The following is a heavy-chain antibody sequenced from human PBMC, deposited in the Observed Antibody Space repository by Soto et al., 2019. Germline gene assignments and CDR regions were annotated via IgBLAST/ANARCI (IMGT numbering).Heavy chain of an antibody. Sequence: EVKLVESGGGLVQPGGSLRLSCAASGFTFSNYWMYWVRQAPGQGLVWVSRINSDGSVSSYADSVKGRLTISRDNVKNTLYLQMNSLRVEDPAVYYCARGDCVGGSCDSLAGSFYYYMDVWGKGTTVTVFS. J-gene: IGHJ6*03. CDR1: GFTFSNYW. V-gene: IGHV3-74*01. CDR2: INSDGSVS. D-gene: IGHD2-15*01. CDR3: ARGDCVGGSCDSLAGSFYYYMDV.